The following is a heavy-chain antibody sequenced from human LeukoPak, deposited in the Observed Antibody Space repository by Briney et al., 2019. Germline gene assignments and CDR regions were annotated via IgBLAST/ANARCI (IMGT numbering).Heavy chain of an antibody. V-gene: IGHV3-23*01. D-gene: IGHD6-13*01. CDR1: GFTFSSYA. Sequence: GGSLRLSCAASGFTFSSYAMSWVRQAPGKGLEWVSAISGSGGSTYSADSVKGRYTISRDSSKNTLYLQMSSLRAEDTAVYYCAKVAYSSSWYAFDYWGQGTLVTVSS. CDR2: ISGSGGST. J-gene: IGHJ4*02. CDR3: AKVAYSSSWYAFDY.